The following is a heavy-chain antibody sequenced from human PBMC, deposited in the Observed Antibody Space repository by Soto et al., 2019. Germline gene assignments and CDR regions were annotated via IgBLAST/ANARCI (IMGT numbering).Heavy chain of an antibody. CDR2: ISSNGGST. V-gene: IGHV3-64D*08. D-gene: IGHD6-6*01. J-gene: IGHJ5*02. CDR3: VRPPVERIAARSVWFDP. Sequence: GGSLRHSWSASGLTFSSYAMHWVRQAPGKGLEYVSAISSNGGSTYYADSVKGRFTISRDNSKNTLYLQMSSLRAEDTAVYYCVRPPVERIAARSVWFDPWGQGTLVTVSS. CDR1: GLTFSSYA.